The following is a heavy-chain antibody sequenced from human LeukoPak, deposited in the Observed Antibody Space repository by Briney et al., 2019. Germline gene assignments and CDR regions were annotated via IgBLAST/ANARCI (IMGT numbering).Heavy chain of an antibody. CDR1: GFTFSDYY. Sequence: PGGSLRLSCAASGFTFSDYYMSWIRQAPGKGLEWVSYISSSGGTKYYADSVKGRFTISRDNAKNSYLQLNSLRAEDTAVYYCARDGAYDFWSGYYYYYYMDVWGKGTTVTVSS. D-gene: IGHD3-3*01. CDR2: ISSSGGTK. V-gene: IGHV3-11*01. CDR3: ARDGAYDFWSGYYYYYYMDV. J-gene: IGHJ6*03.